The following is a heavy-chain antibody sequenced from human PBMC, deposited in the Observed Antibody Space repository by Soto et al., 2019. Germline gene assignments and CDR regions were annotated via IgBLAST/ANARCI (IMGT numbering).Heavy chain of an antibody. Sequence: EVQLLESGGGLVQPGGSLRLSCAASGFTFSNFAMSWVRQGPGKGLEWVSTIINSGISTYYADSVKGRFTIPRDNSRNTLFLPANSLRGEDSGVYSCAKAREGAYDDFGYWGWGTRVTVSS. J-gene: IGHJ4*02. CDR1: GFTFSNFA. D-gene: IGHD5-12*01. CDR3: AKAREGAYDDFGY. CDR2: IINSGIST. V-gene: IGHV3-23*01.